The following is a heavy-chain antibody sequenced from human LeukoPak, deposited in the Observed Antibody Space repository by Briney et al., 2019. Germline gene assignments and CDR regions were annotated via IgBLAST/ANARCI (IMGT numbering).Heavy chain of an antibody. D-gene: IGHD1-14*01. Sequence: GGSLRLSCAASGFTFSSYAMSWVRQAPGKGLEWVSTISGSGGSTYYADSVKGRFTISRDNSKYTMYLQMNSLRAENTAVYDCAMGSPYTDRYNWLDPWGQGTLVTVSS. V-gene: IGHV3-23*01. CDR3: AMGSPYTDRYNWLDP. CDR1: GFTFSSYA. J-gene: IGHJ5*02. CDR2: ISGSGGST.